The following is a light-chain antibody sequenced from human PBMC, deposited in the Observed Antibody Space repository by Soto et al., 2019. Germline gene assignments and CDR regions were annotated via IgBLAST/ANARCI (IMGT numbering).Light chain of an antibody. V-gene: IGKV1-39*01. CDR2: SAD. CDR1: QTISKF. CDR3: HQSYIVPFT. Sequence: DIQLAQSPASLSAAVGDRVVITCRASQTISKFLNWYQVKPGRAPRVMISSADTLESGVPPRFSGSGSVRDFTLTINNLQPEDIATYFCHQSYIVPFTFGQGPKV. J-gene: IGKJ2*01.